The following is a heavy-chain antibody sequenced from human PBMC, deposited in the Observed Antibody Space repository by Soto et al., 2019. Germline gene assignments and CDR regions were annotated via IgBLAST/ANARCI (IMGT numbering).Heavy chain of an antibody. J-gene: IGHJ5*02. CDR3: GHRRDVATRCWFDP. V-gene: IGHV2-5*01. Sequence: QITLKESGPTLVKSTQTHTLTCTFSGFSLSSGGGAVGWTRQPPGKALEWLAIIYASGGTHYSPSLKTRLTITMDTSKNQVVLTMTNMDPVDTATYYCGHRRDVATRCWFDPWGQGILVTVSS. CDR1: GFSLSSGGGA. CDR2: IYASGGT. D-gene: IGHD6-6*01.